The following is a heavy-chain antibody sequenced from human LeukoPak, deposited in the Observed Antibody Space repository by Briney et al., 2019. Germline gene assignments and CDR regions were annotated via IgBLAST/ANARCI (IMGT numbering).Heavy chain of an antibody. CDR3: AKDSSGWYAIDY. J-gene: IGHJ4*02. D-gene: IGHD6-19*01. Sequence: GGSLRLSCAASGFTFSSYGMHWVRQAPGKGLEWVAVIWYDGSNKYYADSVKGRFTISRDNSKNTLYLQMNSLRAEDTAVCYCAKDSSGWYAIDYWGQGTLVTVSS. V-gene: IGHV3-33*06. CDR2: IWYDGSNK. CDR1: GFTFSSYG.